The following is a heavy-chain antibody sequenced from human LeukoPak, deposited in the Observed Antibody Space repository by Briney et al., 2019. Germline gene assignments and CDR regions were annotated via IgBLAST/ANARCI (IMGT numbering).Heavy chain of an antibody. CDR1: GVTFSSYA. CDR2: ISGSGGST. CDR3: AKGNYDFWSGEAYYFDY. Sequence: GGSLRLSCAASGVTFSSYAMSWVRQAPGKGREWVSAISGSGGSTYYADSVKGRFTISRDNSKNTLYLQMNSLRAEDTAVYYCAKGNYDFWSGEAYYFDYWGQGTLVTVSS. D-gene: IGHD3-3*01. V-gene: IGHV3-23*01. J-gene: IGHJ4*02.